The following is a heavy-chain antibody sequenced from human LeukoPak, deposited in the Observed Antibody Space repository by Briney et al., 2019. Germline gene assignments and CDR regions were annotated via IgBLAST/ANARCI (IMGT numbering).Heavy chain of an antibody. CDR2: VDPEDGET. V-gene: IGHV1-24*01. CDR1: GYTLTELS. D-gene: IGHD6-6*01. Sequence: ASVNVSCKVSGYTLTELSMHWVRQAPGKGRTWMEGVDPEDGETHYAQKFQGRVTMTEDTSTETAYPELSSLRSEDKAVYYCATSIAARPCIDYWGQGTMVTVSS. J-gene: IGHJ4*02. CDR3: ATSIAARPCIDY.